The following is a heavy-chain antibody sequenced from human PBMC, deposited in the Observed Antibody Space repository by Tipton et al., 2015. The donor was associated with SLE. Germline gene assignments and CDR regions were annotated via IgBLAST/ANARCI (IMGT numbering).Heavy chain of an antibody. CDR3: ARGGGPPEPGRIDY. CDR1: GGSFSGYY. J-gene: IGHJ4*02. CDR2: INQGGTT. Sequence: TLSLTCAVYGGSFSGYYWSWIRQPPGKGLEWIGEINQGGTTNYNPAPMSRVTISVDTSKNQFSLKVSSVTAADTAVYYCARGGGPPEPGRIDYWGQGTLVTVSS. V-gene: IGHV4-34*01. D-gene: IGHD3-16*01.